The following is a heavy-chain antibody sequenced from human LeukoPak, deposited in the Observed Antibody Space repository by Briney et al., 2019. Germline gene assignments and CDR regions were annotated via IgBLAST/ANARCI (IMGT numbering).Heavy chain of an antibody. CDR3: ARSTGPIDY. CDR1: GDSVSSNSAA. V-gene: IGHV6-1*01. J-gene: IGHJ4*02. Sequence: SQTLSLTCAISGDSVSSNSAAWNWIRQSPSRGPERLGRTYYRSKWSTYYAVSVKSRISINRDTSKNQISLQLNSVTPEDTAVYYCARSTGPIDYWGQGTLVTVSS. D-gene: IGHD1-1*01. CDR2: TYYRSKWST.